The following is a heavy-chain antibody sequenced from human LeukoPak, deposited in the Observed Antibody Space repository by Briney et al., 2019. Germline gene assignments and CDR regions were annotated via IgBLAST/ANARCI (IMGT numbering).Heavy chain of an antibody. D-gene: IGHD1-26*01. CDR1: GGSISSYY. V-gene: IGHV4-59*08. J-gene: IGHJ4*02. CDR2: IYYSGST. CDR3: ARRSWEYYFDY. Sequence: PSGTLSLTCTVSGGSISSYYWSWLRQPPGKGLEWIGYIYYSGSTNYNPSLKSRVTISVDTSKNQFSLKLSSVTAADTAVYYCARRSWEYYFDYWGQGTLVTVSS.